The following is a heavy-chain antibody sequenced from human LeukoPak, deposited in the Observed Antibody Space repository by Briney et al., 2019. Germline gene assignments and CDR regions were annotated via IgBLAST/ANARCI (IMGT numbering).Heavy chain of an antibody. J-gene: IGHJ3*02. CDR2: IIPIFGTA. D-gene: IGHD3-10*01. Sequence: GASLKVSCKASGGTFSSYAISWVRQAPGQGLEWMGGIIPIFGTANYAQKFQGRVTITTDESTSTAYMELSSLRSEDTAVYYCASSMVRGVIIREMDAFDIWGQGTMVTVSS. V-gene: IGHV1-69*05. CDR3: ASSMVRGVIIREMDAFDI. CDR1: GGTFSSYA.